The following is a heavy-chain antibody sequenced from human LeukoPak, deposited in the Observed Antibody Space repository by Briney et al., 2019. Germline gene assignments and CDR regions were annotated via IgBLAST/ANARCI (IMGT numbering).Heavy chain of an antibody. CDR3: ASLGYCSSTSCPNTRPEDYYMDV. V-gene: IGHV1-69*05. J-gene: IGHJ6*03. Sequence: SVKVSCKASGGTFSSYAISWVRQAPGQGLEWMGGIIPIFGTANYAQKFQGRVTMTRDTSTSTVYMELSSLRSEDTAVYYCASLGYCSSTSCPNTRPEDYYMDVWGKGTTVTVSS. CDR2: IIPIFGTA. CDR1: GGTFSSYA. D-gene: IGHD2-2*01.